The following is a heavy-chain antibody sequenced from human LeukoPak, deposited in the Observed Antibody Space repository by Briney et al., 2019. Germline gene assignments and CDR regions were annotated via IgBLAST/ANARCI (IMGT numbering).Heavy chain of an antibody. CDR2: TSYEGTNK. D-gene: IGHD3-22*01. CDR3: AKSITMIVVMISDI. V-gene: IGHV3-30-3*02. J-gene: IGHJ3*02. Sequence: GGSLRLSCAASGFIFSNYALHWVRQAPGKGLEWVALTSYEGTNKYYADSVKGRFTISRDNSKNTLYLQMNSLRAEDTAVYYCAKSITMIVVMISDIWGQGTMVTVSS. CDR1: GFIFSNYA.